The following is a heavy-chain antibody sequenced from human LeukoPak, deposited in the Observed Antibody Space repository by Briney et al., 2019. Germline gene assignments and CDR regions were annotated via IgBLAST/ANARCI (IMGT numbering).Heavy chain of an antibody. D-gene: IGHD4-17*01. CDR1: GFTFSDYY. CDR3: ARAMGYGDYVGLAY. V-gene: IGHV3-11*05. Sequence: SGGSLRLSCAASGFTFSDYYMSWIRQAPGKGLEWVSYISSSSSYTNYADSVKGRFTISRDNAKNSLYLQMNSLRAEDTAVYYCARAMGYGDYVGLAYWGQGTLVTVSS. CDR2: ISSSSSYT. J-gene: IGHJ4*02.